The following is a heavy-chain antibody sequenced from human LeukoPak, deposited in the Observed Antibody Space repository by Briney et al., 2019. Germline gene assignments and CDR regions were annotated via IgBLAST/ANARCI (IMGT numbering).Heavy chain of an antibody. Sequence: PGGSLRLSCAASGFTFSDCGMAWVRPVPGKGLEWVSAISGSGHSTYYTDSVKGRFTISRDNFKNTLSLQMSSLTAEDTAVYYCAKESDATWNIDSWGQGTLVTVSS. CDR1: GFTFSDCG. J-gene: IGHJ4*02. CDR2: ISGSGHST. D-gene: IGHD1/OR15-1a*01. CDR3: AKESDATWNIDS. V-gene: IGHV3-23*01.